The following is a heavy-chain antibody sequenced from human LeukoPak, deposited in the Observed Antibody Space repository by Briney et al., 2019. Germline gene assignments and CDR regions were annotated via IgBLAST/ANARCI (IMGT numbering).Heavy chain of an antibody. J-gene: IGHJ4*02. CDR2: INHSGST. Sequence: SETLSLTCAVYGGSFSGYYWSWIRQPPGKGLEWIGEINHSGSTNYNPSLKSRVTISVDTSKNQFSLKLSSVTAADTAVYYCARTSIYCDSSGYHSWGQGTLVTVSS. CDR3: ARTSIYCDSSGYHS. CDR1: GGSFSGYY. D-gene: IGHD3-22*01. V-gene: IGHV4-34*01.